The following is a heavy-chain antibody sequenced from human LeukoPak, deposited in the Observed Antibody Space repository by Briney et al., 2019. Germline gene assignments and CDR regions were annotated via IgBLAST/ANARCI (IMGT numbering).Heavy chain of an antibody. J-gene: IGHJ4*02. CDR2: ISYDGNNE. D-gene: IGHD2-2*01. CDR3: AKDSLVYCSSTSCHKGYFDY. V-gene: IGHV3-30*18. CDR1: GFTFTSYG. Sequence: GGSLRLSCAAFGFTFTSYGMHWVRQAPGKGLEWVAVISYDGNNEYYADSVKGRFTISRDNSKNTLYLQMNSLRTEDTAVYYCAKDSLVYCSSTSCHKGYFDYWGQGTLVTVSA.